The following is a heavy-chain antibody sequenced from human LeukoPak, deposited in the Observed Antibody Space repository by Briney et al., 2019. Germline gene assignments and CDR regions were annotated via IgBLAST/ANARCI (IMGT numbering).Heavy chain of an antibody. CDR1: GFTLSSYG. J-gene: IGHJ6*03. D-gene: IGHD4-17*01. V-gene: IGHV3-30*02. Sequence: GGSLRLSCAASGFTLSSYGMHWVRQAPGKGLEWVASIRYDGSNKYYADSVKGRFTISGDNFKNTLYLQMNSLRGEDTAVYYCAKGRYYGDYEKDYQYYMDVWGKGTTVTVSS. CDR3: AKGRYYGDYEKDYQYYMDV. CDR2: IRYDGSNK.